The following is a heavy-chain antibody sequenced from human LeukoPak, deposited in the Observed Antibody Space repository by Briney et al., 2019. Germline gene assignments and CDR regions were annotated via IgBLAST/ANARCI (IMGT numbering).Heavy chain of an antibody. CDR1: GGTFSSYA. Sequence: AASVKVSCKASGGTFSSYAISWVRQAPGQGLEWMGGIIPIFGTANYAQKFQGRVTITTDESTSTAYMELSGLRSDDTAVYYCARSLIVGAPYYFDYWGQGTLVTVSS. CDR2: IIPIFGTA. D-gene: IGHD1-26*01. J-gene: IGHJ4*02. V-gene: IGHV1-69*05. CDR3: ARSLIVGAPYYFDY.